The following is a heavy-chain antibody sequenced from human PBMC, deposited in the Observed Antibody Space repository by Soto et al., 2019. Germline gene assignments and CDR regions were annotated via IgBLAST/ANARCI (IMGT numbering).Heavy chain of an antibody. CDR2: INPYNGNT. J-gene: IGHJ5*02. V-gene: IGHV1-18*04. Sequence: QVQLVQSGAEVKKPGASVEVSCKASGYTFTSYGISWVRQAPGQGLEWMGWINPYNGNTNYAQKLQGRVTMTTHTSTGTAYMDLRSLRSDDTAVYYCARDRGYCSGAGCSSDWFDPWGQGTLVTVSS. CDR3: ARDRGYCSGAGCSSDWFDP. D-gene: IGHD2-15*01. CDR1: GYTFTSYG.